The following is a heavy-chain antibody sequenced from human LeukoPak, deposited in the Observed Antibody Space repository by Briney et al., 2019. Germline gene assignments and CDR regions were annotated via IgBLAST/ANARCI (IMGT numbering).Heavy chain of an antibody. Sequence: GGSLRLSCAASGFTFSSYWMSWVRQAPGKGLEWVANIKQDGSEKYYVDSVKGRFTISRDNAKNSLYLQMNSLRAKDTAAFYCARDHFGDYEHSFDYWGQGTLVTVSS. CDR3: ARDHFGDYEHSFDY. D-gene: IGHD4-17*01. CDR2: IKQDGSEK. CDR1: GFTFSSYW. J-gene: IGHJ4*02. V-gene: IGHV3-7*01.